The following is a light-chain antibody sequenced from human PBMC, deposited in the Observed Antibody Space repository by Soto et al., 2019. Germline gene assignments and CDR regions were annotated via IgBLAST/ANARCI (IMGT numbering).Light chain of an antibody. CDR1: KSDIGVYDF. Sequence: QSALTQPPSAFGSPGQSVTISCTGTKSDIGVYDFVSWYQHHPGKAPRLIIYEVVQRPSGVPDRFSGSKSGNTASLTVSGLQAADEADYFCKSYAGGNTYVFGSGTKVTVL. J-gene: IGLJ1*01. V-gene: IGLV2-8*01. CDR3: KSYAGGNTYV. CDR2: EVV.